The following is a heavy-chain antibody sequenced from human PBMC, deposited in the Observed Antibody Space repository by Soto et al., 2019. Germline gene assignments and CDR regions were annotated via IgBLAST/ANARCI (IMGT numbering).Heavy chain of an antibody. CDR2: ISYSGST. Sequence: QVQLQESGPGLVKPSETLSLTCTVSGASVSSGTYYWSWIRQPPGKGLEWIGYISYSGSTNYNPSLKSRVTMSVDTYKNQFSLKLSSVTAADTAVYYCGSARTAHSRGVVYWGQGSLVTVSS. J-gene: IGHJ4*02. CDR3: GSARTAHSRGVVY. CDR1: GASVSSGTYY. V-gene: IGHV4-61*01. D-gene: IGHD2-21*02.